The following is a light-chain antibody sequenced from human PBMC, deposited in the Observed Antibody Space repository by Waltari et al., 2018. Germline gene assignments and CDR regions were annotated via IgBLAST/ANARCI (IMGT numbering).Light chain of an antibody. CDR2: KDT. CDR3: HAAADNNWF. CDR1: VLAEKY. J-gene: IGLJ2*01. Sequence: YDLTQPLSVSVSPGQTATITCSGDVLAEKYVRWFQQKPGQAPTLILCKDTERPSGIPERFSGSSSGSTVTLTIRGALLEDEADYHCHAAADNNWFFGGGTKLTVL. V-gene: IGLV3-27*01.